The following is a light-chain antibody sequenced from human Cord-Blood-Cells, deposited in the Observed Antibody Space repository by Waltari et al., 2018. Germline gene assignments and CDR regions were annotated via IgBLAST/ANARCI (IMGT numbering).Light chain of an antibody. Sequence: QSVLTQPPSVSGAPGQRVTISCTGSSSHIGAGSDVHRYQQLPGPAPKLLIYGNSNRPSGVPDRFSGSKSGTSASLAITGLQAEDEADYYCQSYDSSLSGSYVFGTGTKVTVL. V-gene: IGLV1-40*01. CDR2: GNS. CDR1: SSHIGAGSD. J-gene: IGLJ1*01. CDR3: QSYDSSLSGSYV.